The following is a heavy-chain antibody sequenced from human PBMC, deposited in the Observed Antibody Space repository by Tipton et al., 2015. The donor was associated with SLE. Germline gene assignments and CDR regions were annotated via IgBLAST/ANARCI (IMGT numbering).Heavy chain of an antibody. Sequence: SLRLSCVVSGFSVSTYYMSWVRQAPGKGLEWVGVIWYDGSNEYYADPVKGRFSISRDNSKNTVYLQMNSLRAEDTAVYFCSRDLGGGSAPLDYWGQGTLVTVSS. J-gene: IGHJ4*02. D-gene: IGHD6-25*01. CDR1: GFSVSTYY. CDR2: IWYDGSNE. V-gene: IGHV3-33*08. CDR3: SRDLGGGSAPLDY.